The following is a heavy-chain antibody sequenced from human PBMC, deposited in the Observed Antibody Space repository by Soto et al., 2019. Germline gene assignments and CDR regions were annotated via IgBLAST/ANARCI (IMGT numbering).Heavy chain of an antibody. CDR3: ARDRNYYGSGSYYTKHAFDP. CDR1: GYSISSGYY. Sequence: PSETLSLTCAASGYSISSGYYWGWIRQPPGKGLEWIGRIYHSGSTYYNPSLKSRITISVDTSKNQFSLKLSSVTAADTAVYYCARDRNYYGSGSYYTKHAFDPWGQGTLVTVSS. J-gene: IGHJ5*02. CDR2: IYHSGST. V-gene: IGHV4-38-2*02. D-gene: IGHD3-10*01.